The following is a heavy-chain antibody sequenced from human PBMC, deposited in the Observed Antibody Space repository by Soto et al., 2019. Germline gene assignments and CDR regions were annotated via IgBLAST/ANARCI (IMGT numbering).Heavy chain of an antibody. Sequence: GGSMRLSCAASGLTFSSYGMHWVRQAPGKGLEWVAVISYDGSNKYYADSVKGRFTISRDNSKNTLYLQMNSLRAEDTAVYYCAKDGDDFSYYYYYMDVWGKGTTVTVSS. J-gene: IGHJ6*03. CDR1: GLTFSSYG. CDR2: ISYDGSNK. V-gene: IGHV3-30*18. D-gene: IGHD3-3*01. CDR3: AKDGDDFSYYYYYMDV.